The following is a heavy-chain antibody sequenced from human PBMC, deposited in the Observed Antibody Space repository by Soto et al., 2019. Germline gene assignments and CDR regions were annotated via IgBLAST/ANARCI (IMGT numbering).Heavy chain of an antibody. V-gene: IGHV3-21*01. CDR2: ISSSSSYI. CDR3: ASAPAVTSYYYYYGMGV. Sequence: EVQLVESGGGLVKPGGSLRLSCAASGFTFSSYSMNWVRQAPGKGLEWVSSISSSSSYIYYADSVKGRFTISRDNAKNSLYLQMNRLRADDTAGYNCASAPAVTSYYYYYGMGVWGQGTTVTVSS. CDR1: GFTFSSYS. D-gene: IGHD3-16*01. J-gene: IGHJ6*02.